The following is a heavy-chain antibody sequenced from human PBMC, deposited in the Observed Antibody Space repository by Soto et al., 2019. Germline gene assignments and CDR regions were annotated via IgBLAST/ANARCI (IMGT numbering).Heavy chain of an antibody. Sequence: GGSLRLSCAASGFTFSSYAMSWVRQAPGKGLEWVSAISGSGGSTYYADSVKGRFTISRDNSKNTLYLQMNSLRAEDTAVYFCAKARVATSRGATFDYWGQGTLVTVSS. CDR1: GFTFSSYA. V-gene: IGHV3-23*01. D-gene: IGHD5-12*01. J-gene: IGHJ4*02. CDR3: AKARVATSRGATFDY. CDR2: ISGSGGST.